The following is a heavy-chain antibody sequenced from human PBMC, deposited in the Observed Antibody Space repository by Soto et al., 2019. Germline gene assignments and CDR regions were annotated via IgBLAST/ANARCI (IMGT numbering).Heavy chain of an antibody. J-gene: IGHJ4*02. Sequence: EVQLVESGGGLVQPGGSLRLSCGASGFTFSRYWMHWVRQAPGKGLVWVSRINIDGSSTSYADSVKGRFTVSRDNAKNTLYLQMSSLRAEDTAMYYCSTLVVPGDPLSYWGQGTLVTVSS. CDR3: STLVVPGDPLSY. D-gene: IGHD2-2*01. CDR2: INIDGSST. V-gene: IGHV3-74*01. CDR1: GFTFSRYW.